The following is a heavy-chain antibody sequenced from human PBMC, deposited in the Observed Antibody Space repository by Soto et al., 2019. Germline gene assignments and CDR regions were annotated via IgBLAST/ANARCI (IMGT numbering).Heavy chain of an antibody. D-gene: IGHD3-22*01. J-gene: IGHJ4*02. CDR3: ARVHLRITMIVVVIGHFDY. CDR1: GYSISSGYY. Sequence: PSETLSLTCAVSGYSISSGYYWGWIRQPPGKGLEWIGSIYHSGSTYYNPSLKSRVTISVDTSKNQFSLKLSSVTAADTAVYYCARVHLRITMIVVVIGHFDYWGQGTLVTVSS. CDR2: IYHSGST. V-gene: IGHV4-38-2*01.